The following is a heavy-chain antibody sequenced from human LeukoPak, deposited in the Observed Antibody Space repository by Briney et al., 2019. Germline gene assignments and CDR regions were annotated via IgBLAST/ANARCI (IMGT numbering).Heavy chain of an antibody. CDR1: GLNFRAYG. Sequence: GASLRLSCAASGLNFRAYGMSWVRQAPAKGLEWVSTISGSGDSTYHADSVKGRFTISRDNSKNTLYLQMNSLRAEDTAVYYCVRAQGIRYFDWLSYFDYWGQGTLVTVSS. J-gene: IGHJ4*02. D-gene: IGHD3-9*01. CDR2: ISGSGDST. V-gene: IGHV3-23*01. CDR3: VRAQGIRYFDWLSYFDY.